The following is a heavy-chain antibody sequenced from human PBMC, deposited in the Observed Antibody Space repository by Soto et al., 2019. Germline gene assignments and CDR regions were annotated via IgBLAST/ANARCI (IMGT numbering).Heavy chain of an antibody. Sequence: GTSVKVTCKDSGYSFSSNTSSWVRQAPGQGLEWMGRIIPILGIANYAQKFQGRVTITADKSTSTAYMELSSLRSEDTAVYYCARARGYSYGDDYWGQGTLVTVSS. J-gene: IGHJ4*02. CDR2: IIPILGIA. V-gene: IGHV1-69*02. CDR3: ARARGYSYGDDY. D-gene: IGHD5-18*01. CDR1: GYSFSSNT.